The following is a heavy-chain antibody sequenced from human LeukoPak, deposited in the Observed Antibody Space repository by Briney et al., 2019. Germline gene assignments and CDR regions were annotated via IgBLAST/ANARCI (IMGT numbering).Heavy chain of an antibody. Sequence: GGSLRLSCAASGFTLSAYTMSWVRQPPGKGLGWVSTIFSGGSTYYVDSVKGRFTISRDLSKNTVYLQINSLRAEDTAIYFCARDKVPDGRWEVDLWGQGTPVTVSS. CDR3: ARDKVPDGRWEVDL. V-gene: IGHV3-23*01. D-gene: IGHD1-26*01. CDR1: GFTLSAYT. J-gene: IGHJ5*02. CDR2: IFSGGST.